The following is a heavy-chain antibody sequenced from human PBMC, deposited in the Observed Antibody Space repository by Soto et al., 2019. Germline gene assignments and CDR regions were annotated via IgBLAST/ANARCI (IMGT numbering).Heavy chain of an antibody. CDR3: DRGHYYYAMDV. CDR2: ISHGGSP. J-gene: IGHJ6*02. CDR1: GGSVSSGVFS. V-gene: IGHV4-30-2*01. Sequence: SETLSLTCAVSGGSVSSGVFSWNWIRQPPGQGLEWIGYISHGGSPHYTPSLRSRVSISVDRSTNVISLNLTSMTPADTAVYFCDRGHYYYAMDVWGQGTTVTVFS.